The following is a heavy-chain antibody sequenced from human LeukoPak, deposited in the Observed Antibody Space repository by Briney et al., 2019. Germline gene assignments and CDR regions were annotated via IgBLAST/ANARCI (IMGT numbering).Heavy chain of an antibody. CDR3: ARDRGYDFWSGSLGY. D-gene: IGHD3-3*01. CDR2: ISYDGSNK. Sequence: GGSLRLSCAASGFTFSSYAMHWVRQAPGKGREWVAVISYDGSNKYYADSVKGRFTISRDNSKNTLYLQMNSLRAEDTAVYYCARDRGYDFWSGSLGYWGQGTLVTVSS. J-gene: IGHJ4*02. CDR1: GFTFSSYA. V-gene: IGHV3-30-3*01.